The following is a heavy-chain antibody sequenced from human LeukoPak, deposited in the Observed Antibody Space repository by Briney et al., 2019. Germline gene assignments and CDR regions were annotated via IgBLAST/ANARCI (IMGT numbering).Heavy chain of an antibody. CDR1: GYSISSGYL. CDR2: IDGSGSS. D-gene: IGHD2-15*01. J-gene: IGHJ4*02. V-gene: IGHV4-38-2*02. CDR3: ARTDCSGGSCYYFDY. Sequence: SETLSLTCTVSGYSISSGYLWGWIRQPPGKGLEWIGSIDGSGSSYYNPSLKSRVTISVDTSRNQFSLKLSSVTAADTAVYYCARTDCSGGSCYYFDYWGQGTLVTVSS.